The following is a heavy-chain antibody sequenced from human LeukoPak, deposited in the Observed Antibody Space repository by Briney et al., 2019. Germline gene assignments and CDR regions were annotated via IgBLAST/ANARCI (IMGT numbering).Heavy chain of an antibody. CDR3: AGAGMTTVTPLGY. CDR1: GYTFTGYY. CDR2: INPNSGGT. D-gene: IGHD4-17*01. V-gene: IGHV1-2*04. J-gene: IGHJ4*02. Sequence: ASVKVSCKASGYTFTGYYMHWVRQAPGQGLEWMGWINPNSGGTNYAQKFQGWVTMTRDTSISTAYMELSRLRSDDTAVYYCAGAGMTTVTPLGYWGQGTLVTVSS.